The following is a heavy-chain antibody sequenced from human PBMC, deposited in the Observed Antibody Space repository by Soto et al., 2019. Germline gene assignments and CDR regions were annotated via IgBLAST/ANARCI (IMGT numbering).Heavy chain of an antibody. CDR1: GYTFTSYG. V-gene: IGHV1-18*01. Sequence: ASVKVSCKASGYTFTSYGISWVRQAPGQGLEWMGWISADNGNTNYAQKLQGRVTMTRDTSTSTAYMELSSLRSEDTAIYYCAARTGYYTSYYYMDVWGKGTTVTVS. D-gene: IGHD3-9*01. CDR3: AARTGYYTSYYYMDV. CDR2: ISADNGNT. J-gene: IGHJ6*03.